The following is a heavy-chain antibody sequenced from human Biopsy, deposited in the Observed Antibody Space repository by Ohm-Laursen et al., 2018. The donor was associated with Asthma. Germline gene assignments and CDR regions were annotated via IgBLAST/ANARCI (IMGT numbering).Heavy chain of an antibody. CDR3: ARTFHFWSPYHAEHYPL. V-gene: IGHV3-7*01. Sequence: LSLTCATSGFTFGDYWMSWVRQVPGKGLEWVANIKHDGTEKNHVDSLKGRFTISRDNAKNSLYLQMNSLRAEDTAVYYCARTFHFWSPYHAEHYPLWGQGTLVTVPS. CDR1: GFTFGDYW. D-gene: IGHD3-3*02. CDR2: IKHDGTEK. J-gene: IGHJ1*01.